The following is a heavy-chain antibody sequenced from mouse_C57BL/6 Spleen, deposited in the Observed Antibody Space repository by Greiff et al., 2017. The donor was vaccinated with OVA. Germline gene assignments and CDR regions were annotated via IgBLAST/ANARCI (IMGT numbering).Heavy chain of an antibody. J-gene: IGHJ2*01. D-gene: IGHD2-4*01. V-gene: IGHV1-81*01. CDR3: AIYYDYPFDY. CDR1: GYTFTSYG. CDR2: IYPRSGNT. Sequence: HVQLQPSGAELARPGASVKLSCKASGYTFTSYGISWVKQRTGQGLEWIGEIYPRSGNTYYNEKFKGKATLTADKSSSTAYMELRSLTSEDSAVYFCAIYYDYPFDYWGQGTTLTVSS.